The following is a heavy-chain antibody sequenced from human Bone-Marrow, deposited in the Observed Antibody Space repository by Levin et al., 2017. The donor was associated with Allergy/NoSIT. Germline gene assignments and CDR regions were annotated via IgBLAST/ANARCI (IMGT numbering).Heavy chain of an antibody. D-gene: IGHD2-21*02. Sequence: EASVKVSCKASGYTFTTYDINWVRQAPGQGPEWMGWMNPNTGNTGFSQRFQGRVTMTKNTSISTAYLVLSSLTSEDTAIYYCARPWAGGDFVFDYWGQGTLVTVSS. CDR1: GYTFTTYD. J-gene: IGHJ4*02. CDR3: ARPWAGGDFVFDY. CDR2: MNPNTGNT. V-gene: IGHV1-8*01.